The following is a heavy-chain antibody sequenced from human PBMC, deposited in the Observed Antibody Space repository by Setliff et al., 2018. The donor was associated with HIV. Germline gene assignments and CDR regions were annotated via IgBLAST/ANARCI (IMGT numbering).Heavy chain of an antibody. CDR2: ISNSGEST. CDR3: ASGSYAQLGGPDDY. Sequence: GGSLRLPCAASGFTFSSYAMTWVRQAPGKGLECVSGISNSGESTYYADSVKGRFTVSRDNSKDTLYLQMHSLSAEDTAVYYCASGSYAQLGGPDDYWGQGTLVTVSS. V-gene: IGHV3-23*01. D-gene: IGHD3-10*01. J-gene: IGHJ4*02. CDR1: GFTFSSYA.